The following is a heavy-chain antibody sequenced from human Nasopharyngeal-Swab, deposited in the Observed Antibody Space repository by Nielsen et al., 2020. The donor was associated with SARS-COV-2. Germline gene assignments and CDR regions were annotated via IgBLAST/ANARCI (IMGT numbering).Heavy chain of an antibody. V-gene: IGHV4-31*02. D-gene: IGHD2-2*01. Sequence: RQAPGKGLEWIGYIYYSGSTYYNPSLKSRATISVDTSKNQFSLKLSSVTAADTAVYYCARVFWGYCSSTSCSNYYYYYMDVWGKGTTVTVSS. J-gene: IGHJ6*03. CDR3: ARVFWGYCSSTSCSNYYYYYMDV. CDR2: IYYSGST.